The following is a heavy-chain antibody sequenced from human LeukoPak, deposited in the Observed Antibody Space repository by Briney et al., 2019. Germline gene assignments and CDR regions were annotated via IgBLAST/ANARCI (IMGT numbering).Heavy chain of an antibody. D-gene: IGHD4-17*01. CDR2: IYYSGST. V-gene: IGHV4-59*01. J-gene: IGHJ4*02. CDR1: GGSISGYY. CDR3: ARTGSTVTMLYPFDH. Sequence: SETLSLTCTVSGGSISGYYWSWIRQPPGKGLEWIGYIYYSGSTNYNPSLKSRVTISVDTSKNQFSLKLSSVTAADTAVYYCARTGSTVTMLYPFDHWGQGTLVTVSS.